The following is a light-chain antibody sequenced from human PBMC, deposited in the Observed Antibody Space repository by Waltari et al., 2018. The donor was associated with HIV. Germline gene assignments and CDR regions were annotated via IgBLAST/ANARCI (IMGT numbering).Light chain of an antibody. J-gene: IGLJ2*01. Sequence: QPVLTQPPSVSAAPGQRVTISCTGSSSNIGAGFDVPWYQQLPGTAPKLLIYGNSNRPSGVPDRFSGSKSGTSASLAITGLQAEDEADYYCQSYDSSLSAPVVFGGGTKLTVL. CDR1: SSNIGAGFD. CDR3: QSYDSSLSAPVV. V-gene: IGLV1-40*01. CDR2: GNS.